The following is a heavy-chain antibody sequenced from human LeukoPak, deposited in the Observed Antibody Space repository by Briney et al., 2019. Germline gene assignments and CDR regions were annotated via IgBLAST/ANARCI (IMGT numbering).Heavy chain of an antibody. D-gene: IGHD4/OR15-4a*01. CDR2: ISGDGGST. J-gene: IGHJ2*01. Sequence: GGSLRLSCAASGFTSDDYAMHWVRQAPGKGLEWVSLISGDGGSTYYADSVKGRFTISRDNSKNSLYLQMNSLRTEDTALYYCGGTMADWYSDLWGRGTLVTVSS. CDR1: GFTSDDYA. CDR3: GGTMADWYSDL. V-gene: IGHV3-43*02.